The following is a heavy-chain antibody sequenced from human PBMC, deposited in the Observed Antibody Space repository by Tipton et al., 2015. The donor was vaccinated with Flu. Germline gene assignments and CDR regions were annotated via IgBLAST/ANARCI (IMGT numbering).Heavy chain of an antibody. V-gene: IGHV3-53*04. Sequence: MQLVQSGGGLVQPGGSLRLSCAASGFTVSSNYMSWVRQAPGKGLEWVSVIYSGGSTYYADSVKGRFTISRHNSKNTLYLQMNSLRAEDPAVYYWARDLGCSGGSCYEGRGVVDYWGQGTLVTVSS. J-gene: IGHJ4*02. D-gene: IGHD2-15*01. CDR3: ARDLGCSGGSCYEGRGVVDY. CDR1: GFTVSSNY. CDR2: IYSGGST.